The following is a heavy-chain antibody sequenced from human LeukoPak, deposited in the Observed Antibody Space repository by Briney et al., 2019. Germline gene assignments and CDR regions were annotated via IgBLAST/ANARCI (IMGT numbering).Heavy chain of an antibody. Sequence: SETLSLTCSVSGGSVSSYYWSWIRQSPGKGLVWIGYIHNSGRTNYNPSLKSRVTGFVDTSKNQVSLRLSSVTAADTAVYYCARHGTISSESYFDYWGQGALVTVSS. J-gene: IGHJ4*02. D-gene: IGHD1-14*01. CDR3: ARHGTISSESYFDY. V-gene: IGHV4-59*08. CDR2: IHNSGRT. CDR1: GGSVSSYY.